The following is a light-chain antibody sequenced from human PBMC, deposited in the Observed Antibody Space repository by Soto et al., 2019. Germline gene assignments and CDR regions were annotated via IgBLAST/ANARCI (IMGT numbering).Light chain of an antibody. CDR2: DAS. CDR1: QSVSSY. J-gene: IGKJ3*01. Sequence: EIVLTQSPATLSLSPGERATLSCRASQSVSSYLAWYQQKPGQAPRLLIYDASNRATGIPARFSGSGSGTDSTLTTSSQEPEDFAVYYCQQRSNWLTTFGPGTKVDIK. V-gene: IGKV3-11*01. CDR3: QQRSNWLTT.